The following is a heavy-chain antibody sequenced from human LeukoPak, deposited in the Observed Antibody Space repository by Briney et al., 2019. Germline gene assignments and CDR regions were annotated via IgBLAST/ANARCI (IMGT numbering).Heavy chain of an antibody. CDR3: ARGGLYYYGSGSHFDP. Sequence: GASVKVSCKASGYTFTSDAMNWVRQAPGQGLEWMGWINTNTGNPTYAQGFTGRCVFSLDTSVSTAYLQISSLKAEDTAVYYCARGGLYYYGSGSHFDPWGQGTLVTVSS. D-gene: IGHD3-10*01. CDR2: INTNTGNP. J-gene: IGHJ5*02. CDR1: GYTFTSDA. V-gene: IGHV7-4-1*02.